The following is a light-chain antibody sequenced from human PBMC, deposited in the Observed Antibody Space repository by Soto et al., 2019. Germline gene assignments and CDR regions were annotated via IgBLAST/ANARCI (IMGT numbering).Light chain of an antibody. V-gene: IGLV1-44*01. J-gene: IGLJ2*01. Sequence: QSVLTQPPSASGTPGQRVTISCSGSRFNIGRNTVNWYQQLPGSAPKLLIDSNNQRPSGVPDRFSGSRSGTSASLAISGLQSEDEADYYCAAWDDSLNGVVFGGGTKLTVL. CDR2: SNN. CDR1: RFNIGRNT. CDR3: AAWDDSLNGVV.